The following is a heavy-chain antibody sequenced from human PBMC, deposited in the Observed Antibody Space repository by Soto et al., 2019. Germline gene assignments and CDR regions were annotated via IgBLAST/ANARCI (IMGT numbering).Heavy chain of an antibody. CDR1: GYTFTSYY. V-gene: IGHV1-46*01. Sequence: ASVKVSCKASGYTFTSYYMHWVRQAPGQGLEWMGIINPSGGSTSYAQKFQGRVTMTRDTSTSTVYMELSSLRSEDTAVYYCARDQYSGAYYDFWSRYIYGMDVWGQGTTVTVSS. CDR3: ARDQYSGAYYDFWSRYIYGMDV. D-gene: IGHD3-3*01. J-gene: IGHJ6*02. CDR2: INPSGGST.